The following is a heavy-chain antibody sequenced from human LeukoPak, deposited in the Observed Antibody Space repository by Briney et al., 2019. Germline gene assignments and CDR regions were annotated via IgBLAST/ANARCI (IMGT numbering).Heavy chain of an antibody. V-gene: IGHV3-69-1*01. D-gene: IGHD7-27*01. CDR2: ISSTGVI. CDR3: ARDHNWGFDY. J-gene: IGHJ4*02. Sequence: GGSLRLSCAASGFTFSDYPMNWVHQTPGKGLEWVSYISSTGVIYYADSVRGRFSISRDNAMNSVYMQMNSLRAEDTALYYCARDHNWGFDYWGRGTLVTVSS. CDR1: GFTFSDYP.